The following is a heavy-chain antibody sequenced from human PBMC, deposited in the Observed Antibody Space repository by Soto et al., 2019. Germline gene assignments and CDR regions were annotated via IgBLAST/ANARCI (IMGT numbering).Heavy chain of an antibody. CDR3: ARDLTTVISIYFDY. CDR1: GYTFTSYG. V-gene: IGHV1-18*01. D-gene: IGHD4-17*01. J-gene: IGHJ4*02. Sequence: GASVKVSSKASGYTFTSYGISWVRQAPGQGLEWMGWISAYNGNTNYAQKLQGRVTMTTDTSTSTAYMELRSLRSDDTAVYYCARDLTTVISIYFDYWGQGTLVTVSS. CDR2: ISAYNGNT.